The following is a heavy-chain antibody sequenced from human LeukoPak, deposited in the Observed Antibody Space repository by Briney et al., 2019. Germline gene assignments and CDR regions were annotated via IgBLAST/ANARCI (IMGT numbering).Heavy chain of an antibody. CDR3: ARLIYYGSGRTYFFDS. J-gene: IGHJ4*02. Sequence: GESLKISCKGSGYSFSTFWLGWVRQTPETGLEWMGSIYPSDSETKYKPSFQGQVTISVDKSINTAYLRLSSLKASDTAVYYCARLIYYGSGRTYFFDSWGQGTLVTVSS. V-gene: IGHV5-51*01. CDR1: GYSFSTFW. CDR2: IYPSDSET. D-gene: IGHD3-10*01.